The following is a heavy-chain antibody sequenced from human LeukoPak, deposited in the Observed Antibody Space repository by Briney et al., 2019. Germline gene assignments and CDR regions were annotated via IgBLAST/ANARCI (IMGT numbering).Heavy chain of an antibody. D-gene: IGHD5-18*01. V-gene: IGHV1-2*02. CDR3: GRGSIQLWLLDY. J-gene: IGHJ4*02. CDR1: GYTFTGYY. CDR2: INPNSGGT. Sequence: EASLTLSCTASGYTFTGYYMHWVRQAPGQGLEWMGWINPNSGGTNYAQQFQGRVTMTRDTSIRTAYQEFSRLRSDAAALYYCGRGSIQLWLLDYWGQGTLVTVSS.